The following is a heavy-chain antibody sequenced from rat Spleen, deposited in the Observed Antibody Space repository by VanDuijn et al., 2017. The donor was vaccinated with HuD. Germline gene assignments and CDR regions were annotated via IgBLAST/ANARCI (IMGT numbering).Heavy chain of an antibody. CDR1: GFTFSDYG. CDR2: ISYGDSSGHSGT. Sequence: EVQLVESGGGLVQPGRSLKLSCAASGFTFSDYGVAWVRQAPTTGLEWVATISYGDSSGHSGTYYRDSVKGRFTISRDNAKSTLSLQMDSLGSEDTATYYCSNNWELYYWGQGVMVTVSS. J-gene: IGHJ2*01. CDR3: SNNWELYY. D-gene: IGHD5-1*01. V-gene: IGHV5-29*01.